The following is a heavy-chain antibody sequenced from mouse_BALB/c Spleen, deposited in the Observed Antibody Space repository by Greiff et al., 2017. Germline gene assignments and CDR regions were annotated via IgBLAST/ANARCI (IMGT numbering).Heavy chain of an antibody. CDR3: ARDGDYDGGAMDY. J-gene: IGHJ4*01. V-gene: IGHV5-4*02. CDR2: ISDGGSYT. Sequence: EVHLVESGGGLVKPGGSLKLSCAASGFTFSDYYMYWVRQTPEKRLEWVATISDGGSYTYYPDSVKGRFTISRDNAKNNLYLQMSSLKSEDTAMYYCARDGDYDGGAMDYWGQGTSVTVSS. CDR1: GFTFSDYY. D-gene: IGHD2-4*01.